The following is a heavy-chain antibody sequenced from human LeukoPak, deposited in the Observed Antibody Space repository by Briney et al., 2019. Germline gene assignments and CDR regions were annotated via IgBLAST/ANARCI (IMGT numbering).Heavy chain of an antibody. CDR1: GGSISSSSYY. V-gene: IGHV4-39*07. CDR2: IYYSGST. D-gene: IGHD1-1*01. CDR3: AKGASTYRAEYFHH. Sequence: SETLSLTCTVSGGSISSSSYYWGWIRQPPGKGLEWIGSIYYSGSTYYNPSLKSRVTISVDTSKNQFSLKLSSVTAADTAVYYCAKGASTYRAEYFHHWGQGTLVTVSS. J-gene: IGHJ1*01.